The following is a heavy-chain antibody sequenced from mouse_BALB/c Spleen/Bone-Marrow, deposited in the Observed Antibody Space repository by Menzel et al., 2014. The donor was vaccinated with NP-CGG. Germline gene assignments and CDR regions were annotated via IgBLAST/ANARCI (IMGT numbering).Heavy chain of an antibody. D-gene: IGHD1-3*01. CDR1: GLTFTDYY. CDR2: IRNEANGYTT. J-gene: IGHJ2*01. Sequence: EVQVVESGGGLVQPGGSLILSCAPSGLTFTDYYMNWVRQPPGKALEWLGFIRNEANGYTTEYSTSVKGRFTISRDNSQSILYLQMNTLRGEDSATYYCARDEGSVFFDYWGQGTTLTVSS. CDR3: ARDEGSVFFDY. V-gene: IGHV7-3*02.